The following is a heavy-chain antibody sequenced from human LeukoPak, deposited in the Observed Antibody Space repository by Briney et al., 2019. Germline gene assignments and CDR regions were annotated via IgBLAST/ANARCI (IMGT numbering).Heavy chain of an antibody. D-gene: IGHD3-3*01. J-gene: IGHJ4*02. Sequence: ASVKVSCKASGYTFTGYYMHWVRQAPGQGLEWMGWINPNSGGTNYAQKFQGWVTMTRDTSINTAYMELSRLRSDDTAVYYCARDHSLPKSRITIFGLGYWGQGTLVTVSS. V-gene: IGHV1-2*04. CDR3: ARDHSLPKSRITIFGLGY. CDR2: INPNSGGT. CDR1: GYTFTGYY.